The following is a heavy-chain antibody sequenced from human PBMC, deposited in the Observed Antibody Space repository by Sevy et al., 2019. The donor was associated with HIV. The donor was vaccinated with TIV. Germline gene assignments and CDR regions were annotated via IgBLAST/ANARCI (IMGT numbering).Heavy chain of an antibody. V-gene: IGHV4-59*01. CDR1: GGSISGYY. Sequence: SETLSLTCTVSGGSISGYYWSWIRQPPAKGLEWIGYSSYSGSTNYNPSLKSRVTISVDTSKNEFSLKLSSVTAADTAVYYCARSRVITGTFDYWGQGTLVTVSS. CDR2: SSYSGST. CDR3: ARSRVITGTFDY. J-gene: IGHJ4*02. D-gene: IGHD1-20*01.